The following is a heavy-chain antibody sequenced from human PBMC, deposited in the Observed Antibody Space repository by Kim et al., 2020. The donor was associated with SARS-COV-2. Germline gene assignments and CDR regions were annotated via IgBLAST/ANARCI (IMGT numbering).Heavy chain of an antibody. V-gene: IGHV4-59*09. D-gene: IGHD3-10*01. CDR3: ARGSQWFGEDRLDS. J-gene: IGHJ4*02. Sequence: NPSLKSRVTISVDTSKNQFSLKLSSVTAADTAVYYCARGSQWFGEDRLDSWGQGTLVTVSS.